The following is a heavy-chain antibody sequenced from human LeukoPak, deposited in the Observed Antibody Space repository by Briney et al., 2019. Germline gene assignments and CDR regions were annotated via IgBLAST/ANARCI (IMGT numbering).Heavy chain of an antibody. CDR3: ARGSDFVWGSYRPYFDY. J-gene: IGHJ4*02. V-gene: IGHV3-21*01. CDR2: MSGSTSYI. Sequence: PGGSLRLSCVASAFTFRTYSMHWVRQAPGKGKEWDSSMSGSTSYIYYADSGRGRLTISRENAKNSLYLQMNSLRPEDTAVYYCARGSDFVWGSYRPYFDYWGQGTLVTVSS. CDR1: AFTFRTYS. D-gene: IGHD3-16*02.